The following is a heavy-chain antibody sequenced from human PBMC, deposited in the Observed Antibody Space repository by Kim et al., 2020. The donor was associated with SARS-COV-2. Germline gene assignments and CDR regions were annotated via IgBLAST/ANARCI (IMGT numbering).Heavy chain of an antibody. CDR2: INAGNGNT. Sequence: ASVKVSCKASGYTFTSYAMHWVRQAPGQRLEWMGWINAGNGNTKYSQKFQGRVTITRDTSASTAYMELSSLRSEDTAVYYCARGALLWFGEFADYWGQGTLVTVSS. J-gene: IGHJ4*02. CDR1: GYTFTSYA. V-gene: IGHV1-3*01. D-gene: IGHD3-10*01. CDR3: ARGALLWFGEFADY.